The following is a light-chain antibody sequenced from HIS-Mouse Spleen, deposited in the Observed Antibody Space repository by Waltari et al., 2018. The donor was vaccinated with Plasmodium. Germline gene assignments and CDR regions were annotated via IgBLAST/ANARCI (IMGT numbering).Light chain of an antibody. CDR2: EGS. V-gene: IGLV2-23*01. CDR3: CSYAGSSTYVV. J-gene: IGLJ2*01. CDR1: SSDVGSYNL. Sequence: QSALTQPDSVSGSPGQSITISCTGTSSDVGSYNLVSCYQQHPGKAPKLMIYEGSKRPSGVSNRFSGSKSGNTASLTIAGLQAEDEADYYCCSYAGSSTYVVFGGGTKLTVL.